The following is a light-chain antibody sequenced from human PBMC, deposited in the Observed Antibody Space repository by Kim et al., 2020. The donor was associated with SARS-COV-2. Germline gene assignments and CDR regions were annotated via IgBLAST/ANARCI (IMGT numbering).Light chain of an antibody. CDR3: CSYAGDATVV. J-gene: IGLJ2*01. CDR1: SSDVGSYSL. Sequence: GQSLTISCAGTSSDVGSYSLVSWYQQYPGKVPTAIIYEDTKRPSGVSNRFSGSKSGNTASLTISGLQADDEAIYFCCSYAGDATVVFGGGTQLTVL. V-gene: IGLV2-23*01. CDR2: EDT.